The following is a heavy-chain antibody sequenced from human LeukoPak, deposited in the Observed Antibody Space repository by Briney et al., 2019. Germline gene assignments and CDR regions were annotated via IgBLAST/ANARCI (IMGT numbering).Heavy chain of an antibody. CDR2: IRYDGCNK. J-gene: IGHJ4*02. V-gene: IGHV3-30*02. CDR3: AKDPPTSGYLGSVLRDY. Sequence: GGSLRLSCAASGFPFSSYGMHWVRQARGKGLEWVAFIRYDGCNKYYADSVKGRFTISRDNSKNTLYLQMNSLRAEDTAVYYCAKDPPTSGYLGSVLRDYWGQGTLVTVSS. D-gene: IGHD3-3*01. CDR1: GFPFSSYG.